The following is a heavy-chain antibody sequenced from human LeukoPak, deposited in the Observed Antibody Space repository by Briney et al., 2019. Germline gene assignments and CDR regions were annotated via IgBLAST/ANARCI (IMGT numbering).Heavy chain of an antibody. D-gene: IGHD3-22*01. CDR3: AKGTYDSSGYYVTYFDY. J-gene: IGHJ4*02. V-gene: IGHV3-9*01. Sequence: GGSLRLSCAASGFTFDDYAMHWVRQAPGKGREWVSHITWNSGSIGYADSVKGRFTISRDNAKNSLYLQMNSLRPEDTALYYCAKGTYDSSGYYVTYFDYWGQGTLVTVSS. CDR2: ITWNSGSI. CDR1: GFTFDDYA.